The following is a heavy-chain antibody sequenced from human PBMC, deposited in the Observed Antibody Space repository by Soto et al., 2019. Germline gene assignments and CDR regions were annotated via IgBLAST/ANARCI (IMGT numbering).Heavy chain of an antibody. J-gene: IGHJ4*02. CDR1: GFTFSSYA. Sequence: GGSLRLSCAASGFTFSSYAMSWVRQAPGKGLEWVSAISGSGGSTYYADSVKGRFTISRDYSKNTLYLQMNSLRAEDTAVYYCAKLFSTVTTLWSDRWGQGTLVTVSS. CDR3: AKLFSTVTTLWSDR. CDR2: ISGSGGST. D-gene: IGHD4-17*01. V-gene: IGHV3-23*01.